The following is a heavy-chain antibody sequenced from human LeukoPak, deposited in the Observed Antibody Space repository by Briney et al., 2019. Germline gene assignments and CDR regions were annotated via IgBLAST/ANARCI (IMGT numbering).Heavy chain of an antibody. CDR2: ISYTGSA. CDR1: GGSISGYY. J-gene: IGHJ4*02. D-gene: IGHD5-18*01. CDR3: ARDKQPGDY. Sequence: PSETLSLTCTVSGGSISGYYGNWIRQPPGKGLEWIGYISYTGSADYNPSLKSRVTISVDTSKNQFSLKVTSLTAADTAVYYCARDKQPGDYWGQRTLVTVSS. V-gene: IGHV4-59*01.